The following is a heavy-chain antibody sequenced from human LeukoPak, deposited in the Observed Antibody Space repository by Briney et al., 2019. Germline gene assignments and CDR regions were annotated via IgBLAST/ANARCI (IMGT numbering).Heavy chain of an antibody. CDR2: IYYSGST. Sequence: MASETLSLTCTVSGGSISSYYWSWIRQPPGKGLKWIGYIYYSGSTSYSPSLRSRVTISVDTSKNQFSLKLSSVTAADTAVYYCAGAGHSYERGLFYYYYYMDVWGKGTTVTVSS. D-gene: IGHD3-10*02. CDR1: GGSISSYY. CDR3: AGAGHSYERGLFYYYYYMDV. V-gene: IGHV4-59*01. J-gene: IGHJ6*03.